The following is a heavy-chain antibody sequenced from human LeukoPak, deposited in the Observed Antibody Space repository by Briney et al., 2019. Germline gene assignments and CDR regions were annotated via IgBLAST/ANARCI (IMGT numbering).Heavy chain of an antibody. CDR3: ARARSDYDILTGYSSGYFDY. CDR1: GGTISSYY. D-gene: IGHD3-9*01. J-gene: IGHJ4*02. Sequence: PSGTLSLTCTVSGGTISSYYWSWIRQPPGKGLEWIGYIYYSGSTNYNPSLKSRVTISVDTSKNQFSLKLSSVTAADTAVYYCARARSDYDILTGYSSGYFDYWGQGTLVTVSS. V-gene: IGHV4-59*01. CDR2: IYYSGST.